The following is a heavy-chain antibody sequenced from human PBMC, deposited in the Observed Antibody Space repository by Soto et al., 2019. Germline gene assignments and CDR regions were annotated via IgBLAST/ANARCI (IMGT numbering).Heavy chain of an antibody. V-gene: IGHV3-73*01. CDR2: IRNKANNYAT. CDR3: TSHAPEDMIRT. D-gene: IGHD2-15*01. CDR1: GFTFSGSA. Sequence: GGSLRLSCAASGFTFSGSAMHWVRQASGKGLEWVGRIRNKANNYATAYAASVKGRFTXXXDXXXXTAXLQXNSLKTEDTAVYYCTSHAPEDMIRTWGQGT. J-gene: IGHJ5*02.